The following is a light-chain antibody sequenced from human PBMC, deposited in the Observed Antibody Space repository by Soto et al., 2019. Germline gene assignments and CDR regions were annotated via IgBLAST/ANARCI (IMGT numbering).Light chain of an antibody. CDR1: QSIGRW. V-gene: IGKV1-5*03. Sequence: DIQMTQSPSTLSASVGDRVTITCRASQSIGRWLAWYQQKPGKAPNLLIYEATSLESGVPSRFRGSGSGTEFTLTISSLQPDDFASYYYQQYNSYPRTFGQGTKVEIK. CDR3: QQYNSYPRT. CDR2: EAT. J-gene: IGKJ1*01.